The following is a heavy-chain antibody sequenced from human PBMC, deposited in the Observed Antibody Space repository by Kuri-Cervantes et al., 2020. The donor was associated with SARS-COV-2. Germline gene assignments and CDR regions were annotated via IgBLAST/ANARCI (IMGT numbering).Heavy chain of an antibody. CDR2: ISSSGSTI. V-gene: IGHV3-48*03. CDR1: GFTFSSYE. J-gene: IGHJ5*02. CDR3: ARDRNDGWFDP. Sequence: GESLKSSCAASGFTFSSYEMNWVRQAPGKGMEWVSYISSSGSTIYYADSVQGRFTISRDNAKNSLYLQMNSLRAEDTAVYYCARDRNDGWFDPLGQGTLVTVSS. D-gene: IGHD1-1*01.